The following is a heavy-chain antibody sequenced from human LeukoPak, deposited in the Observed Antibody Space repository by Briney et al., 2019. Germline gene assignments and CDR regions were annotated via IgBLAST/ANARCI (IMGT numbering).Heavy chain of an antibody. CDR1: GYTFTSYY. V-gene: IGHV1-46*01. J-gene: IGHJ4*02. Sequence: GASVKVSCKASGYTFTSYYMHWVRQAPGQGREWMGIINPSGGSTSYAQKFQGRVTMTRDTSTSTVYMELSSLRSEDTAVYYCARDLTRMYSSGWSGGYWGQGTLVTVSS. CDR3: ARDLTRMYSSGWSGGY. D-gene: IGHD6-19*01. CDR2: INPSGGST.